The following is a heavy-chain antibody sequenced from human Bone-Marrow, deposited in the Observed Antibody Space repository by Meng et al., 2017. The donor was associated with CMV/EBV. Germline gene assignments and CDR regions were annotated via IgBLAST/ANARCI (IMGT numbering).Heavy chain of an antibody. Sequence: ASEKVSCKASGYTFTGYYMHWVRQAPGQGLVWMGWINPNSGGTNYAQKFQGRVTMTRDTSISTAYMDLSRLRYDDTAVYYCARGSFRVIAIPVLSHGFDPWGQGTLVTVSS. D-gene: IGHD2-21*01. CDR3: ARGSFRVIAIPVLSHGFDP. J-gene: IGHJ5*02. CDR1: GYTFTGYY. CDR2: INPNSGGT. V-gene: IGHV1-2*02.